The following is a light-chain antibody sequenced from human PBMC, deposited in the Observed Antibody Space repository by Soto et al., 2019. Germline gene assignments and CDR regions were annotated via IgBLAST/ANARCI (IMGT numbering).Light chain of an antibody. CDR2: GVT. CDR3: FSYAVNSIWV. V-gene: IGLV2-23*02. J-gene: IGLJ3*02. Sequence: QSALTQPASVSGSPGQSITIPCTGSRSDIGSYNNVAWYQKHPGKAPRVMIFGVTKRPSGISDRFFGSKSGSTASLTISGLQVEDEADYFCFSYAVNSIWVFGGGTKLTVL. CDR1: RSDIGSYNN.